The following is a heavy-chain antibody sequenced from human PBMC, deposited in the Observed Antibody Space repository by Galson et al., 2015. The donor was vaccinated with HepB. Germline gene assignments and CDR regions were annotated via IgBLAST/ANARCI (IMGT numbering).Heavy chain of an antibody. V-gene: IGHV3-23*01. CDR1: GFTFSSYA. Sequence: SLRLSCAASGFTFSSYAMSWVRQAPGKGLEWVSAISGSGGSTYYADSVKGRFTISRDNSKNTLYLQMNSLRAEDTAVYYCAKDHGDYVNPYYFDYWGQGTLVTVSS. CDR2: ISGSGGST. CDR3: AKDHGDYVNPYYFDY. D-gene: IGHD4-17*01. J-gene: IGHJ4*02.